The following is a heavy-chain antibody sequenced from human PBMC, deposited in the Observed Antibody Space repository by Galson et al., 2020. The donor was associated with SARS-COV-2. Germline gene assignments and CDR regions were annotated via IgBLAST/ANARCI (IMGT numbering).Heavy chain of an antibody. CDR1: GYTFTTNG. J-gene: IGHJ5*02. CDR2: ISTNSGKT. V-gene: IGHV1-18*01. CDR3: ARDVNYRFDT. D-gene: IGHD3-10*01. Sequence: ASVKVPCKPSGYTFTTNGISWVRQAPGQGLEWMGWISTNSGKTNYAQKLQGRVSMTRDTSTSTAYMELGSLRSDDTAVYYCARDVNYRFDTWGQGTLVTVSS.